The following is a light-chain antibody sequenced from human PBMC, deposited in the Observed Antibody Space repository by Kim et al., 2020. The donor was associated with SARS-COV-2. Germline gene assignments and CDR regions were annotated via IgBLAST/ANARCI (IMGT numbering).Light chain of an antibody. CDR1: QNIENS. CDR2: GAS. CDR3: QQYKDYPLT. J-gene: IGKJ4*01. V-gene: IGKV1-16*02. Sequence: DIQMTQSPSSLSASVGDRVTITCRASQNIENSLAWFQQRQGKPPRSLIFGASNLQSGVPSKFNGNGSGTHFTLTVSDLQPEDFATYYCQQYKDYPLTFGGGTKVDIK.